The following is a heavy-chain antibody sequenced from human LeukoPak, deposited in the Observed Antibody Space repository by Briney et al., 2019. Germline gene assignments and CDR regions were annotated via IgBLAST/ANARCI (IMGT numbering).Heavy chain of an antibody. Sequence: PGGSLRLSCAASGFTFSSSAMSWVRQAPGKGLQWVSVMGGGDNDRYYTDSVKGRFIVSRDNSKNTLFLQMNSLRPEDTAIYYCAKDSWSHNGIYDPFDIWGQGTMVTVSS. CDR3: AKDSWSHNGIYDPFDI. D-gene: IGHD2-8*01. CDR2: MGGGDNDR. J-gene: IGHJ3*02. CDR1: GFTFSSSA. V-gene: IGHV3-23*01.